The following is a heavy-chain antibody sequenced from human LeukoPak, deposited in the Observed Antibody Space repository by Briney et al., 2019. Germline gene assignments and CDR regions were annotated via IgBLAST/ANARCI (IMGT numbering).Heavy chain of an antibody. CDR3: AKDPGSL. CDR1: GFTFSSYG. CDR2: ISYDGSNK. Sequence: RRSLRLSCAAAGFTFSSYGMHWVSQAPGKGLEWVAVISYDGSNKYYADSVKGRFTISRDNSKNTLYLQMNSLRAEDTAVYYCAKDPGSLWGQGTLVTVSS. V-gene: IGHV3-30*18. J-gene: IGHJ4*02. D-gene: IGHD3-10*01.